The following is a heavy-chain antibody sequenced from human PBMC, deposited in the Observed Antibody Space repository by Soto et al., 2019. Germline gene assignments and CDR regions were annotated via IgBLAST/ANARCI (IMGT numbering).Heavy chain of an antibody. J-gene: IGHJ4*02. CDR3: ARGVATTWDLDY. Sequence: QVQLQESGPGLVKPSETLSLTCTVSGGSISSYYWSWIRQPPGKGLEWIGYIYYSGSTNYNPSLKSRVTISVDTSKNQFSLKLSSVTAADTAVYYCARGVATTWDLDYWGQGTLVTVSS. D-gene: IGHD5-12*01. CDR1: GGSISSYY. V-gene: IGHV4-59*08. CDR2: IYYSGST.